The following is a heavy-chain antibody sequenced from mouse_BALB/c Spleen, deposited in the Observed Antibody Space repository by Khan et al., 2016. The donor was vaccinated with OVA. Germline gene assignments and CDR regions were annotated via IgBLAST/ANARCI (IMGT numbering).Heavy chain of an antibody. CDR3: ARYGCYAWFAY. D-gene: IGHD2-3*01. CDR2: IDPENENT. V-gene: IGHV14-1*02. J-gene: IGHJ3*01. CDR1: GFNIKDYY. Sequence: VQLQQSGAELVRPGALVKLSCKASGFNIKDYYIHWVKQRPEQGLEWIGWIDPENENTLYDPKFQGQVTITADTSSNTAYLQLISLTSEDTADYYCARYGCYAWFAYWGQGTLVTVST.